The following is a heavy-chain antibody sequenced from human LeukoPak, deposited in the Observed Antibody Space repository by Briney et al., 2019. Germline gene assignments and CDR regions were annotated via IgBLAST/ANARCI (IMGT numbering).Heavy chain of an antibody. CDR3: ARLRYDLWSGYTAVDWFFDL. Sequence: PSETLSLNCAVSGYSISSGYYWGWIRPPPGKGLEWIGSIYRSGSTYYNPSLKSRVAISVDTSKNQFSLELSSVTAADTAVYYCARLRYDLWSGYTAVDWFFDLWGRGTLVTVSS. J-gene: IGHJ2*01. V-gene: IGHV4-38-2*01. CDR1: GYSISSGYY. D-gene: IGHD3-3*01. CDR2: IYRSGST.